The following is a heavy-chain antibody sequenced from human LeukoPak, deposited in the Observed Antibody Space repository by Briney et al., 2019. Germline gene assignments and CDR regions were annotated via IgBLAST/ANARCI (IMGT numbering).Heavy chain of an antibody. CDR2: INHSGST. Sequence: SETLSLTCAVYGGSFSGYYWSWIRQPPGKGLEWIGEINHSGSTNYNPSLKSRATISVDTSKNQFSLKLSSVTAADTAVYYCARVFPPKYYYGSGSNDDYWGQGTLVTVSS. D-gene: IGHD3-10*01. CDR3: ARVFPPKYYYGSGSNDDY. CDR1: GGSFSGYY. J-gene: IGHJ4*02. V-gene: IGHV4-34*01.